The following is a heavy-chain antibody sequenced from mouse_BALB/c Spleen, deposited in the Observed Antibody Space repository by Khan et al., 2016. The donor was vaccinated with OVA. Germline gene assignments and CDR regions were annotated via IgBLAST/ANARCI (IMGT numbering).Heavy chain of an antibody. CDR1: GFTFSSYS. V-gene: IGHV5-6*01. Sequence: EVELVESGGDLVKPGGSLKLSCAASGFTFSSYSMSWVRQTPDKRLEWVASISSGGDYTYYPDSLKGRFTISRDNAKNTLYLQMSDLKSEDTAMYYCADGLTGSFAYWGQGTLVTVSA. CDR3: ADGLTGSFAY. CDR2: ISSGGDYT. J-gene: IGHJ3*01. D-gene: IGHD4-1*01.